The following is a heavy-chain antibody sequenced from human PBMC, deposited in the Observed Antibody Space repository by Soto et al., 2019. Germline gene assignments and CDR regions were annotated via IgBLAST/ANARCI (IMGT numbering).Heavy chain of an antibody. J-gene: IGHJ4*02. Sequence: GGSLRLSCAASGFSVRSNYMNWVRQAPGKGLEWVSIIDTGGETYYPDSVKGRFTVSRENAKNSLYLQMNSLRAGDTAVYYCARASSSWYYFDYWGQGTLVTSP. CDR2: IDTGGET. CDR3: ARASSSWYYFDY. D-gene: IGHD6-13*01. V-gene: IGHV3-66*01. CDR1: GFSVRSNY.